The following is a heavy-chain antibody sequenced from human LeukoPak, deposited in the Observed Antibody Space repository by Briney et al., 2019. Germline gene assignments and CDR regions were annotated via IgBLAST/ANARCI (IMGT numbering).Heavy chain of an antibody. V-gene: IGHV1-18*01. CDR2: ISVHNGYT. D-gene: IGHD5-12*01. Sequence: ASVKVSCKASGYTFSSYGISWVRQAPGQGLEWMGWISVHNGYTNYAQNLQGRITVTTDTPTSTAYMELRSLRSDDTAVYYCARGRGYMTVADYWGQGTLVTVSS. J-gene: IGHJ4*02. CDR3: ARGRGYMTVADY. CDR1: GYTFSSYG.